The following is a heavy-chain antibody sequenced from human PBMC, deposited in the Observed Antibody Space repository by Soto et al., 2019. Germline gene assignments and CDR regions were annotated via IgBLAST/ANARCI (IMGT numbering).Heavy chain of an antibody. J-gene: IGHJ4*02. CDR3: ASTSVLRYFDWLSKSLADFDY. CDR1: GFTFSSYS. D-gene: IGHD3-9*01. CDR2: ISSSSSYI. Sequence: GGSLRLSCAASGFTFSSYSMNWVRQAPGKGLEWVSSISSSSSYIYYADSVKGRFTISRDNAKNSLYLQMNSLRAEDTAVYYCASTSVLRYFDWLSKSLADFDYWGQGTLVTVSS. V-gene: IGHV3-21*01.